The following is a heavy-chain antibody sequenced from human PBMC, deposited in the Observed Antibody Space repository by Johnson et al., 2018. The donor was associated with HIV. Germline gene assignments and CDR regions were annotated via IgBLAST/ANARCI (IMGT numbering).Heavy chain of an antibody. D-gene: IGHD2-8*02. CDR1: GFTFSRFG. Sequence: QVQLVESGGGVVQPGRSLRLSCAASGFTFSRFGMHWVRQAPGKGLAWVAVISHDGSNQYYLDSVKGRFTISRDNSKSMVYLQMISLRAEDTAVYYCAKLHCAGGVCDYDILYDAFDVWGQGTVVTVSS. J-gene: IGHJ3*01. CDR3: AKLHCAGGVCDYDILYDAFDV. V-gene: IGHV3-30*18. CDR2: ISHDGSNQ.